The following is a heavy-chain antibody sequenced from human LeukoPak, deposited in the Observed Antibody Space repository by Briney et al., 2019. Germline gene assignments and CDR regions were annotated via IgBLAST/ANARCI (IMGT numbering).Heavy chain of an antibody. CDR2: INAGNGNT. Sequence: ASVTVSFTASGYTFTSYAMHWVRQAPGQRLEWMGWINAGNGNTKYSQKFQGRVTITRDTSASTAYMELSSLRSEDTAVYYCARDSHHTFGGPIGFDPWGQGTLVTVSS. D-gene: IGHD3-16*01. V-gene: IGHV1-3*01. CDR3: ARDSHHTFGGPIGFDP. J-gene: IGHJ5*02. CDR1: GYTFTSYA.